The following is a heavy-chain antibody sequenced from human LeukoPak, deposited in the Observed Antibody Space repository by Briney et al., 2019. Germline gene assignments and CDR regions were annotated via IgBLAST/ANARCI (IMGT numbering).Heavy chain of an antibody. CDR2: MNPNSGNT. CDR3: ARGPAAHPWFDP. V-gene: IGHV1-8*01. J-gene: IGHJ5*02. D-gene: IGHD6-13*01. CDR1: GYTFTSYD. Sequence: ASVKVSCKASGYTFTSYDINWVRQATGQGLEWMGWMNPNSGNTGYAQKFQGRVTMTRNTSISTAYMELSSLRSEDTVVYYCARGPAAHPWFDPWGQGTLVTVSS.